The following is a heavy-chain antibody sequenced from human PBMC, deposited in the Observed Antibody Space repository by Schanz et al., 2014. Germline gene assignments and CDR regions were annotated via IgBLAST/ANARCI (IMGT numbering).Heavy chain of an antibody. CDR1: GFTFSSYS. V-gene: IGHV3-48*04. Sequence: EVQLVESGGGLVQPGGSLRLSCTASGFTFSSYSMNWVRQAPGKGLEWVSYVSRSTPDIYYAESVKGRFTISRDNAKNSLYLQMNGLRAEDTAVYYCARVALPGYSSPRDAFDIWGQGTMVTVSS. J-gene: IGHJ3*02. CDR3: ARVALPGYSSPRDAFDI. D-gene: IGHD5-18*01. CDR2: VSRSTPDI.